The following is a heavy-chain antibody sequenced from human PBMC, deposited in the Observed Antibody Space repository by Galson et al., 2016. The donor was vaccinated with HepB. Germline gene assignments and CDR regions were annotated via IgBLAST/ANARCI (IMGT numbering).Heavy chain of an antibody. CDR3: ARGREFIAVTGSRWFDP. Sequence: SLRLSCAASGFTFSNYAMSWVRQAPGKGLEWVSAINFNSGSTYYADSVKGRFTISRDNSKNTLYLQMNSLGAEDTAVYYCARGREFIAVTGSRWFDPWGQGTTVTVST. D-gene: IGHD6-19*01. J-gene: IGHJ3*01. V-gene: IGHV3-23*01. CDR1: GFTFSNYA. CDR2: INFNSGST.